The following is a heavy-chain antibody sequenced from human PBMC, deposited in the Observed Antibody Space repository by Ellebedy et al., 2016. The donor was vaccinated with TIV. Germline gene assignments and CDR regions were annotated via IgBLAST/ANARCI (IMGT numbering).Heavy chain of an antibody. J-gene: IGHJ2*01. CDR3: AKAYGDSANWYFDL. D-gene: IGHD4-17*01. CDR2: ITGSGGST. V-gene: IGHV3-23*01. Sequence: GGSLRLSXAASGFTFSSFAMTWVRQAPGRGLEWVSSITGSGGSTYYADSVKGRFTISRDNSKNTLYLQMNNLRAEDTAVHYCAKAYGDSANWYFDLWGRGTLITVSS. CDR1: GFTFSSFA.